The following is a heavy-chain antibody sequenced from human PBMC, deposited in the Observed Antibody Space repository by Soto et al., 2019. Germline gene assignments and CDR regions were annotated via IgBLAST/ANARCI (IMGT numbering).Heavy chain of an antibody. Sequence: RRLSCATSGFTFTTYSMNWVRQAPGKGLEWVSSITNSAYTSYADSVKGRFTISRDNAKNSLYLQMNSLRAEDTAVYYCGLYDALFFDFWGQGALVTVSS. V-gene: IGHV3-21*01. CDR1: GFTFTTYS. CDR3: GLYDALFFDF. J-gene: IGHJ4*02. D-gene: IGHD2-8*01. CDR2: ITNSAYT.